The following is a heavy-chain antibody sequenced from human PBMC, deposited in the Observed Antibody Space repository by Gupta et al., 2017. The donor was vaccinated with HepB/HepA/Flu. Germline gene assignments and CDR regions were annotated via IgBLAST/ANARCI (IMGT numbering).Heavy chain of an antibody. Sequence: QVQLVQSGAEVKKPGSSVKVSCKASGGTFSSYAISWVRQAPGQGLEWMGGIIPIFGTANYAQKFQGRVTITADKSTSTAYMELSSLRSEDTAVYYCARVAGSIAARPGDYYYYMDVWGKGTTVTVSS. CDR3: ARVAGSIAARPGDYYYYMDV. CDR1: GGTFSSYA. J-gene: IGHJ6*03. D-gene: IGHD6-6*01. V-gene: IGHV1-69*06. CDR2: IIPIFGTA.